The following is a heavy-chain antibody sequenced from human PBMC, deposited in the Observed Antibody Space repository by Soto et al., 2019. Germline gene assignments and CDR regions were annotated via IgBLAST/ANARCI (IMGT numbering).Heavy chain of an antibody. CDR3: AHSSRVKQLLFQYDY. V-gene: IGHV2-5*02. D-gene: IGHD6-6*01. J-gene: IGHJ4*02. CDR1: GFSLSTSGVG. CDR2: IYWDDDK. Sequence: QITLKESGPTLVKPTQTLTLTCTFSGFSLSTSGVGVGWIRQPPGKALEWLALIYWDDDKRYSPSLKSRLTTTKDTSKNHVVLTLPNMDPLDTATYYCAHSSRVKQLLFQYDYWGQGTLVTGSS.